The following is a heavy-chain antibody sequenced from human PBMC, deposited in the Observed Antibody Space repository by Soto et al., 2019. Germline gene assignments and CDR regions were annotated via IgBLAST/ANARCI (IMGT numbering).Heavy chain of an antibody. CDR2: INHSGST. CDR3: ARVDSFSGIYYFDY. J-gene: IGHJ4*02. V-gene: IGHV4-34*01. CDR1: GGSFSGHY. D-gene: IGHD1-26*01. Sequence: QVQLQQWGAGLLKPSETLSLTCAVYGGSFSGHYWSWVRQPPGRGLEWIGQINHSGSTNYNPSLTSRVTISIDTSKNQFSLKLTSVTAADTAVYYCARVDSFSGIYYFDYWGQGTLVTVSS.